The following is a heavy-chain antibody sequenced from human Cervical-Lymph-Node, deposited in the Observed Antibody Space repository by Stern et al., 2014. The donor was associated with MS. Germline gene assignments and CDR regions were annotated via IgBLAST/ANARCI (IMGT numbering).Heavy chain of an antibody. CDR3: AKGLPGVPDY. D-gene: IGHD2-21*01. J-gene: IGHJ4*02. Sequence: VQLVESGGDVVQPGRSLRLSCAASGFTFSSYSMIWVRQAPGKGLEWISYISSRSSAIYYADSVKGRFTISRDNAKNSLYLQMNSLRDEDTAVYYCAKGLPGVPDYWGQGTLVTVSS. V-gene: IGHV3-48*02. CDR2: ISSRSSAI. CDR1: GFTFSSYS.